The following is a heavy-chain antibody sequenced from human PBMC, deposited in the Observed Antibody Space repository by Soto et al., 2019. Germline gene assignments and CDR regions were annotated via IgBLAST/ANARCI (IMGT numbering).Heavy chain of an antibody. CDR1: GFTFSSYW. V-gene: IGHV3-7*05. Sequence: EVQLVESGGGLVQPGGSLRLSCAASGFTFSSYWMSWVRQAPGKGLEWVANIKQDGSEKYYVDSVKGRFTISRDNAKNSLYLQMNSLRAEDTAVYCCARVTRGNYDSSGYYYVTLGAFDIWGQGTMVTVSS. CDR2: IKQDGSEK. D-gene: IGHD3-22*01. CDR3: ARVTRGNYDSSGYYYVTLGAFDI. J-gene: IGHJ3*02.